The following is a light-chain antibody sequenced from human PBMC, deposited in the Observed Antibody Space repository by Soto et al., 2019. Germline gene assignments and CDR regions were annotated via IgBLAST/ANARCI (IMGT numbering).Light chain of an antibody. Sequence: EIVLTQSPGTLSLSPGERATLSCRASQSVSSNYLAWYQQKPGQAPRLLIYGASSRATGIPDRFSGGGSGTDFTLTISSLQSEDFAFYYCQQYNDWPRTFGQGTKVDIK. J-gene: IGKJ1*01. CDR3: QQYNDWPRT. V-gene: IGKV3-20*01. CDR1: QSVSSNY. CDR2: GAS.